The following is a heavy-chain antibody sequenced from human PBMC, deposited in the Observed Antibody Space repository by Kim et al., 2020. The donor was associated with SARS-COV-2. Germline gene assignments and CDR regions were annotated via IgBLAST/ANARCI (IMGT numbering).Heavy chain of an antibody. CDR2: T. D-gene: IGHD1-7*01. J-gene: IGHJ4*02. CDR3: ARDHGNYRVDY. V-gene: IGHV4-39*07. Sequence: TYYSASLRSRVAISVDTSRNQCSLKLSSLTAADTAIYYCARDHGNYRVDYWGQGTLVTVSS.